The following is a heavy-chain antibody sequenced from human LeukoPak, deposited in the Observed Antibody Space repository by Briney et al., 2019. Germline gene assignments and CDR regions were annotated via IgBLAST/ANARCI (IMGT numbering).Heavy chain of an antibody. D-gene: IGHD6-13*01. CDR3: AGGSSWNDY. CDR2: INHSGST. V-gene: IGHV4-34*01. J-gene: IGHJ4*02. Sequence: SETLSLTCAVYGGSFSGYYWSWIRQPPGKGLEWIGEINHSGSTNYNPSLKSRVTISVDTSKNQFSLKLSSVTAADTAVYYCAGGSSWNDYWGQGTLVTVSS. CDR1: GGSFSGYY.